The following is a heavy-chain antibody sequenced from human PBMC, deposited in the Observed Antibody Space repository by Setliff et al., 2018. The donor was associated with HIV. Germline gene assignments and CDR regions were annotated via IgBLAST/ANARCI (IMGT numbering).Heavy chain of an antibody. CDR1: GYPISSGYY. V-gene: IGHV4-61*01. J-gene: IGHJ3*02. CDR3: ARWGENSGRPDWRAFDI. Sequence: SETLSLTCTVSGYPISSGYYWNWIRQSPGKGLEWIGFIGYSGSTSYNPSLNSRVTISVDTSKNQFSLKLSSVSTADTAVYYCARWGENSGRPDWRAFDIWGQGTMVTVSS. D-gene: IGHD1-26*01. CDR2: IGYSGST.